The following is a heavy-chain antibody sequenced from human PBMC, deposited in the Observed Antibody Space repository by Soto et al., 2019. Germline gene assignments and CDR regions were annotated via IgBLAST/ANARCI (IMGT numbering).Heavy chain of an antibody. Sequence: SETLSLTCAVSGGSFTSNNWWTWVRQPPGQGLEWIGEIYRTGSTNYNPSLKSRVTISLDKSENQFSLKATSLTAADTPVYYCASRDPGTSVDYWGQGNLVTLSS. V-gene: IGHV4-4*02. CDR1: GGSFTSNNW. CDR3: ASRDPGTSVDY. D-gene: IGHD1-7*01. J-gene: IGHJ4*02. CDR2: IYRTGST.